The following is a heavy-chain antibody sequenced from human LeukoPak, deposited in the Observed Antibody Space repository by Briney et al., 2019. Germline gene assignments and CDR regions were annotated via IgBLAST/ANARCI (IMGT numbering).Heavy chain of an antibody. CDR2: INPSGGST. Sequence: ASVKVSCKASGYTFTSYYIHWVRQAPGQGLEWMGMINPSGGSTTYAQKFQGRVTITRDTPTSTVYMVLSSLRSEDTAVYYCARDRYSISSLYDFWGQGTLVTVSS. D-gene: IGHD6-6*01. CDR3: ARDRYSISSLYDF. J-gene: IGHJ4*02. CDR1: GYTFTSYY. V-gene: IGHV1-46*01.